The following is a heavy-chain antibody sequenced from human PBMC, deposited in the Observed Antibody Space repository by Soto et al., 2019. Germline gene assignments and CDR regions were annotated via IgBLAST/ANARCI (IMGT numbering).Heavy chain of an antibody. V-gene: IGHV1-18*01. Sequence: QVPLVQSGVEVKKPGASVKVSCKASGYTFTTFGITWVRQAPGQGLQWMGWINAFNGNTNYAQKLQGRVTMTTDTSTSTAYMELRSLRSDDTAVYYCARQNAEYFQNWGQGALVTVSS. CDR1: GYTFTTFG. CDR2: INAFNGNT. J-gene: IGHJ1*01. CDR3: ARQNAEYFQN.